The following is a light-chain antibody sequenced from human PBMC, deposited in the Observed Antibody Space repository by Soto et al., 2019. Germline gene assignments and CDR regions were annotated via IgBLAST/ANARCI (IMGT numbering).Light chain of an antibody. CDR1: QSVSSSY. CDR2: GAS. CDR3: QQYGSPAWT. V-gene: IGKV3-20*01. J-gene: IGKJ1*01. Sequence: ETVLTQSPGTLSLSPGERATLSCRASQSVSSSYLAWYQHKPGQAPRLLIYGASSRATGIPDRFSGSGSGTDFTLTISRLEPEDFAVYYCQQYGSPAWTLGQGTKVDIK.